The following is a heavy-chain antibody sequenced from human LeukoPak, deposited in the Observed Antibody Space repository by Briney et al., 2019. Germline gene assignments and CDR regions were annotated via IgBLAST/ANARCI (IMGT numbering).Heavy chain of an antibody. V-gene: IGHV4-34*01. J-gene: IGHJ4*02. CDR1: GGSFSGYY. D-gene: IGHD3-22*01. CDR2: INHSGST. Sequence: SETLSLTCAVYGGSFSGYYWSWIRQPPGKGLERIGEINHSGSTNYNPSLKSRVTISVDTSKNQFSLKLSSVTAADTAVYYCARGGYDSSGYVDYWGQGTLVTVSS. CDR3: ARGGYDSSGYVDY.